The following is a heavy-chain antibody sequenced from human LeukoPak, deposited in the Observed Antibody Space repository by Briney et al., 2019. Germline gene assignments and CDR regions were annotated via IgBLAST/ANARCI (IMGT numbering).Heavy chain of an antibody. CDR2: IYYSGST. V-gene: IGHV4-59*08. CDR1: GDSISGNY. Sequence: SETLSLTCTVSGDSISGNYWTWIRQPPGKGLEWIGYIYYSGSTNYNASLKSRVTISVDTSKNQFSLKLSSVTAADTAVYYCARLGDGDNLRYFVYWGQGTLVTVSS. CDR3: ARLGDGDNLRYFVY. J-gene: IGHJ4*02. D-gene: IGHD5-24*01.